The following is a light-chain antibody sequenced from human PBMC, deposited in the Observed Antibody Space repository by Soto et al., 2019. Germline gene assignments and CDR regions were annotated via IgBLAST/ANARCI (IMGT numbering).Light chain of an antibody. CDR1: QSVSSY. V-gene: IGKV3-11*01. Sequence: EIVLTQSPATLSLSPGERATLSCRASQSVSSYLAWYQQKPGQAPRLLIYEASNRATGIPARFSGSGSGTDFALTISSLEPEDFAVYYCQQRSNWPAALTFGGGTKVEIK. CDR3: QQRSNWPAALT. CDR2: EAS. J-gene: IGKJ4*01.